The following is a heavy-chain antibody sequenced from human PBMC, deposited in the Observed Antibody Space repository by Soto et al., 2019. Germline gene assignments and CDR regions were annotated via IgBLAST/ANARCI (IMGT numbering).Heavy chain of an antibody. V-gene: IGHV3-23*01. CDR3: AKYQGVELVPLATVDWFDP. Sequence: GVLMRLSCGAAEVISENFGMSWVRKDPGKGLEWISSISGSGFKKYYADSVKGRFTISRDNSKSTVYLELNNLSAEDTAVYHCAKYQGVELVPLATVDWFDPWGQGSVVTVS. D-gene: IGHD1-26*01. CDR2: ISGSGFKK. CDR1: EVISENFG. J-gene: IGHJ5*02.